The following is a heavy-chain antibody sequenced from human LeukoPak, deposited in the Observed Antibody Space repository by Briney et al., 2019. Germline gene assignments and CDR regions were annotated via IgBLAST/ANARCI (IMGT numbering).Heavy chain of an antibody. Sequence: GGSLRLSCAASGFTFSTYAMTWVRQAPGQGLEWVSSISGSGSSTYYADSVKGRFTISRDNSKNTLYLKMNSLRAEDTAVYYCARFWNDGSLDYCGQGTLVTVSS. CDR1: GFTFSTYA. D-gene: IGHD1-1*01. V-gene: IGHV3-23*01. J-gene: IGHJ4*02. CDR3: ARFWNDGSLDY. CDR2: ISGSGSST.